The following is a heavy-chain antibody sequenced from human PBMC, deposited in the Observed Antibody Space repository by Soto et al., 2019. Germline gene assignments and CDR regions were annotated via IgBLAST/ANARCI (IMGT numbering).Heavy chain of an antibody. Sequence: SVKVSCKASGGTFSSYAISWVRQAPGQGLEWMGGIIPIFGTANYAQKFQGRVTITADKSTSTAYMELSSLRSEDTAVYYCARDPDSAGWFDPWGQGPLVTVSS. D-gene: IGHD3-22*01. J-gene: IGHJ5*02. V-gene: IGHV1-69*06. CDR3: ARDPDSAGWFDP. CDR2: IIPIFGTA. CDR1: GGTFSSYA.